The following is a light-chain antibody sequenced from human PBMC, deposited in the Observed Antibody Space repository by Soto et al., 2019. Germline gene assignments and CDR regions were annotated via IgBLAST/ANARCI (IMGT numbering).Light chain of an antibody. V-gene: IGKV1-9*01. CDR3: QQVYRYPLT. J-gene: IGKJ4*01. Sequence: IQLTQSPSSLSASVGDRVTITCRASQGISSYLAWYQQKPGKVPKLLISPASTLESGVPSRFSGSGFGTDFTLTISSLQPEDFATYYCQQVYRYPLTFGGGTKVDIK. CDR2: PAS. CDR1: QGISSY.